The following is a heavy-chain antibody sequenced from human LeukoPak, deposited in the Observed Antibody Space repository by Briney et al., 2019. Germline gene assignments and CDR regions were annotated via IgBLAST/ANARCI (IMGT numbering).Heavy chain of an antibody. CDR1: GGSISSYY. CDR2: IYYSGST. CDR3: ARDKRVYYGSGSYLFYDY. J-gene: IGHJ4*02. D-gene: IGHD3-10*01. Sequence: SETLSLTCTVSGGSISSYYWSWIRQPPGKGLEWIGYIYYSGSTNYNPSLKSRVTISVDTSKNQFSLKLSSVTAADTAVYYCARDKRVYYGSGSYLFYDYWGQGTLVTVSS. V-gene: IGHV4-59*01.